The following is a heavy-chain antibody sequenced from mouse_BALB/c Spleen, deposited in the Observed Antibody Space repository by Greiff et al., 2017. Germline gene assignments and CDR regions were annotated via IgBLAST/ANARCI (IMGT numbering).Heavy chain of an antibody. D-gene: IGHD1-1*01. Sequence: EVKLEESGGGLVQPGGSMKLSCVASGFTFSNYWMNWVRQSPEKGLEWVAEIRLKSNNYATHYAESVKGRFTISRDDSKSSVYLQMNNLRAEDTGIYYCTRRGYYYDYYAMDYWGQGTSVTVSS. V-gene: IGHV6-6*02. CDR2: IRLKSNNYAT. J-gene: IGHJ4*01. CDR3: TRRGYYYDYYAMDY. CDR1: GFTFSNYW.